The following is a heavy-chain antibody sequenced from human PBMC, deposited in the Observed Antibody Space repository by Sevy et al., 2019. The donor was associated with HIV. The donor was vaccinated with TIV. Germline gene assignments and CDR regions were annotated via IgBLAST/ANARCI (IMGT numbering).Heavy chain of an antibody. V-gene: IGHV4-59*01. CDR2: INYSRST. D-gene: IGHD1-26*01. CDR1: GGSGGSISDYY. J-gene: IGHJ5*02. Sequence: SETLSLTCSVSGGSGGSISDYYWSWIRQPPGKGLEWIGYINYSRSTKFNPSLKSRVTISVDTSKNQFSLKLTSVTAADTAVDYWARGGTSLFAPWGQGTLVTVSS. CDR3: ARGGTSLFAP.